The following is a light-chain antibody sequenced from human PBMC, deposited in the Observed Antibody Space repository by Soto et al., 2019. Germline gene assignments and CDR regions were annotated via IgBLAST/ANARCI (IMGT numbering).Light chain of an antibody. V-gene: IGKV1-8*01. CDR2: AAS. J-gene: IGKJ1*01. CDR1: QGISSY. CDR3: QQYYSYPRVT. Sequence: AIRMTQSPSSFSASTGDRVTITCRASQGISSYLAWYQQKPGKAPKLLIYAASTLQSGGPSRFSGSGSGTDFTLTISCLQSEDFATYYWQQYYSYPRVTFGQGTKVEIK.